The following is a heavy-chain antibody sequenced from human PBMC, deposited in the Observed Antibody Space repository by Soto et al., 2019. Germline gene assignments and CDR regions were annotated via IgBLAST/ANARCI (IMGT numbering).Heavy chain of an antibody. J-gene: IGHJ4*02. Sequence: GASVKVSCKASGYTFSDYYIHWVRQAPGQGLEWMGWINPNSGGTKYAPKFQGGVTMTRDTSITTAYMELSRLRSGDTAVYYCAREKATAKPEAVDFWGQGTLVTVSS. CDR3: AREKATAKPEAVDF. V-gene: IGHV1-2*02. CDR1: GYTFSDYY. CDR2: INPNSGGT. D-gene: IGHD1-1*01.